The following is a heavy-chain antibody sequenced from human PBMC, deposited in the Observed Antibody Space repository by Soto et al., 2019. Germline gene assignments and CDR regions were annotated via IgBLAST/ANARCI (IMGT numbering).Heavy chain of an antibody. Sequence: NPSETLSLTCAVYGGSFSSSYWSWIRQPPGKGLEWIGEINLSGSTNYNPSLKSRVTISVDTSKNQFSLKLISVTAADTALYYCARGTVGAAGTRGTFDPWGQGTRVTVSS. V-gene: IGHV4-34*01. J-gene: IGHJ5*02. CDR1: GGSFSSSY. CDR2: INLSGST. CDR3: ARGTVGAAGTRGTFDP. D-gene: IGHD6-13*01.